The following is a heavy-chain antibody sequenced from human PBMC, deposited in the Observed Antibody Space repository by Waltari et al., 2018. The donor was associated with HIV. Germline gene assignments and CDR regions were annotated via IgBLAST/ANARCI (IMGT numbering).Heavy chain of an antibody. J-gene: IGHJ6*02. Sequence: EVQLVESGGGLVQPGGSLRLSCAASGFSVSDNYMSWVRLAPGKGLQWVSCLYNEGRTQYIDSVEVRRAIFRDNSKNALYLQMSRRRVDDTAVYYCARMKRSYASGQARYYYFGMDGWGQGTTVIVSS. CDR2: LYNEGRT. D-gene: IGHD3-10*01. V-gene: IGHV3-53*01. CDR3: ARMKRSYASGQARYYYFGMDG. CDR1: GFSVSDNY.